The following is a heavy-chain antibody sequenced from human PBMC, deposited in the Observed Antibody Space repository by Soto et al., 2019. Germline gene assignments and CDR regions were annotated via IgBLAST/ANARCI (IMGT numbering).Heavy chain of an antibody. CDR2: ISYDGSNK. CDR3: ARDQVYVLYYFDY. Sequence: QVQLVESGGGVVQPGRSLRLSCAASGFTFSSYAMHWVRQAPGKGLEWVAVISYDGSNKYYADSVKGRFTISRDNSKNTPYLQMNSLRAEDTAVYYCARDQVYVLYYFDYWGQGTLVTVSS. V-gene: IGHV3-30-3*01. CDR1: GFTFSSYA. D-gene: IGHD2-8*01. J-gene: IGHJ4*02.